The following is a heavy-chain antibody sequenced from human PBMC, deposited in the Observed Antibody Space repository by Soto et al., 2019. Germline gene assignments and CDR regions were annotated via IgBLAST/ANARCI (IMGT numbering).Heavy chain of an antibody. J-gene: IGHJ4*02. CDR2: IYYSGST. CDR1: GGSISSSSYY. V-gene: IGHV4-39*01. Sequence: SETLSVTCTVAGGSISSSSYYWGWIRQPPGKGLEWIGSIYYSGSTYYNPSLKSRVTISVDTSKNQFSLKLSSVTAADTAVYYCARQDVVVTAPIDYWGQGTLVTVSS. CDR3: ARQDVVVTAPIDY. D-gene: IGHD2-21*02.